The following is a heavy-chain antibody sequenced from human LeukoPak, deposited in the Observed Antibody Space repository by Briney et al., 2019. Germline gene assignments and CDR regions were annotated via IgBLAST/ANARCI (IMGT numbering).Heavy chain of an antibody. CDR1: GFTFSSYW. D-gene: IGHD6-19*01. CDR3: ASGGWYSYYHYYMDV. Sequence: GGSLRLSCAASGFTFSSYWMHWVRQAPGKGLVWVSRINSDGSSTSYADSVKGRFTISRDNAKNTLYLQMNSLRAEDTAVYYCASGGWYSYYHYYMDVWGKGTTVTVSS. J-gene: IGHJ6*03. V-gene: IGHV3-74*01. CDR2: INSDGSST.